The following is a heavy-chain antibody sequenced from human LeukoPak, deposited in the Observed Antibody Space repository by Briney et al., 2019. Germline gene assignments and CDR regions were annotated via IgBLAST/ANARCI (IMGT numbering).Heavy chain of an antibody. CDR1: GGSFCGYY. CDR3: ARARLARAFDY. CDR2: INHSGST. Sequence: SETLSLTCAVYGGSFCGYYWSWIRQPPGKGLEWIGEINHSGSTNYNPSHKSRVTISVDTSKNQFSLKLSSVTAADTAVYYCARARLARAFDYWGQGTLVTVSS. V-gene: IGHV4-34*01. J-gene: IGHJ4*02.